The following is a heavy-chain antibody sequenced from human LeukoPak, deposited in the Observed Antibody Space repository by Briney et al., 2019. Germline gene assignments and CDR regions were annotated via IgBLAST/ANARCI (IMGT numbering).Heavy chain of an antibody. Sequence: GGSLTLSCAASGFSFSSTSMHWVRQAPGKGLEWVAVISSTGNIKNFADSVKGRFTISRDNSKNTLYLQMNTLRAEGTSFYYCAKDNSHWLFDYWGRGTLVTVSS. CDR2: ISSTGNIK. D-gene: IGHD1-1*01. CDR3: AKDNSHWLFDY. V-gene: IGHV3-30-3*01. CDR1: GFSFSSTS. J-gene: IGHJ4*02.